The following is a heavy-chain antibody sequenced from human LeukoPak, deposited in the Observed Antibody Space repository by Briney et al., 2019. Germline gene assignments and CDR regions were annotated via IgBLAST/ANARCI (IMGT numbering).Heavy chain of an antibody. CDR1: GGSIRSYY. J-gene: IGHJ2*01. CDR2: IYYSGTT. D-gene: IGHD2-8*01. CDR3: ARTRTDIGQMAYESYFDL. Sequence: PSETLSLTRTVSGGSIRSYYWSWIRQPPGKGLEWIGYIYYSGTTNSNPSLKSRVTISVDTAKSQFSLKLNSVTAADTAVYYCARTRTDIGQMAYESYFDLWGRGTLVTVSS. V-gene: IGHV4-59*01.